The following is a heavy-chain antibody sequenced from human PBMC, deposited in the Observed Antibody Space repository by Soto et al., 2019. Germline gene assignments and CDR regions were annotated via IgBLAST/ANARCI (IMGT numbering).Heavy chain of an antibody. D-gene: IGHD5-18*01. CDR1: GVSLSKYY. Sequence: SAILSLTCTGSGVSLSKYYWSWIRPPPGKGLEWIGYIYYSGSTNYNPSLKSRVTISVDTSKNQFSLKLSSVTAADTAVYYCARVFNSYGFNYYYGMDVWGQGTTVTVS. CDR2: IYYSGST. V-gene: IGHV4-59*01. CDR3: ARVFNSYGFNYYYGMDV. J-gene: IGHJ6*02.